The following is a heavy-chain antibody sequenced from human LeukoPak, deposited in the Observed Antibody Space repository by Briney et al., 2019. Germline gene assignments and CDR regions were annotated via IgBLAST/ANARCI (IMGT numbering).Heavy chain of an antibody. V-gene: IGHV1-18*01. Sequence: ASVKVSCKASGYTFTSYGISWVRQAPGQGLEWMGWISAYSGNTNYAQKLQGRVTMTTDTSTSTAYMELRSLRSDDTAVYYCARARKYVNYYDSSGYYYYFDYWGQGTLVTVSS. J-gene: IGHJ4*02. CDR3: ARARKYVNYYDSSGYYYYFDY. CDR1: GYTFTSYG. D-gene: IGHD3-22*01. CDR2: ISAYSGNT.